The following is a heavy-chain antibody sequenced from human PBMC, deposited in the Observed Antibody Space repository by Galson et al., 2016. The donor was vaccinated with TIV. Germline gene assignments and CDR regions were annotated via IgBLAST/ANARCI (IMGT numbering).Heavy chain of an antibody. CDR2: ISSRGGTT. J-gene: IGHJ3*02. CDR1: GFTFSTYE. Sequence: SLRLSCAGSGFTFSTYELNWVRQAPGKGLEWVSYISSRGGTTHYADSVKGRFTITRDNAKNSMDLQMNSLRVEDTAIYYCARDNRAVLDAFDIRGQGTVVT. D-gene: IGHD3-10*01. CDR3: ARDNRAVLDAFDI. V-gene: IGHV3-48*03.